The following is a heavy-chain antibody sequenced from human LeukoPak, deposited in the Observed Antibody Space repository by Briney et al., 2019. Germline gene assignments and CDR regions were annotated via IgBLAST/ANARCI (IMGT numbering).Heavy chain of an antibody. CDR1: GGTFSSYA. V-gene: IGHV1-69*06. D-gene: IGHD6-19*01. Sequence: EASVKVSCKASGGTFSSYAISWVRQAPGQGLEWMGGIIPIFGTANYAQKFQGRVTMTEDTSTDTAYMELSSLRSEDTAVYYCATDGLNVAVAGTTWGQGTLVTVSS. CDR3: ATDGLNVAVAGTT. CDR2: IIPIFGTA. J-gene: IGHJ5*02.